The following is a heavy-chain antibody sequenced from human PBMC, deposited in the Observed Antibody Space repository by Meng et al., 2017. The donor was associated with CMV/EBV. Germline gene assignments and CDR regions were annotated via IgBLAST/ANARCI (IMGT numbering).Heavy chain of an antibody. CDR2: INHSGST. D-gene: IGHD2-2*01. CDR1: GGSFSGYY. V-gene: IGHV4-34*01. Sequence: SETLSLTCAVYGGSFSGYYWSWIRQPPGKGLEWIGEINHSGSTNYNPPLKSRVTISVDTSKNQFSLKLSSVTAADTAVYYCARGRDCSSTSCYRGSIDYWGQGTLVTVSS. CDR3: ARGRDCSSTSCYRGSIDY. J-gene: IGHJ4*02.